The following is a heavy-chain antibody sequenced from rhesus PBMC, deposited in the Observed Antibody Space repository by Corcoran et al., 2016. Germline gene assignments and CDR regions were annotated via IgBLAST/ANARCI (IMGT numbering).Heavy chain of an antibody. D-gene: IGHD4-29*01. CDR3: ARDEGSSPLYYFDY. Sequence: EVQLVESGGGLAKPGGSLRLSCAASGFSFSDDYMYWVRQAPGKGLEWVSVMSYTGGSTYYADSVKGRFTISRENAKNTLYLQMDSLRAEDTAVYYCARDEGSSPLYYFDYWGQGVLVTVSS. V-gene: IGHV3S18*01. CDR2: MSYTGGST. J-gene: IGHJ4*01. CDR1: GFSFSDDY.